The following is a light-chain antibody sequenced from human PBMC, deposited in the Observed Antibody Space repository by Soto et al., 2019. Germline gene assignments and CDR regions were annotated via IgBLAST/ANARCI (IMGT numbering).Light chain of an antibody. J-gene: IGKJ3*01. CDR2: GAS. Sequence: EIVLTQSPGTLSLSPVERATLSCRASQSVSSSYLAWYQQKPGQTPRLLFYGASSRATGIPDRFSGSGSVTDFTLTISRLEPEDFAVYYCQQYGSSPFTFGPGTKVDIK. V-gene: IGKV3-20*01. CDR3: QQYGSSPFT. CDR1: QSVSSSY.